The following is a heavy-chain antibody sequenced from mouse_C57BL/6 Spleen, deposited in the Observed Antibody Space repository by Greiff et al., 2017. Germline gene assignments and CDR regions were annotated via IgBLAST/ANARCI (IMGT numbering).Heavy chain of an antibody. CDR3: VRYRDYYAMDY. Sequence: EVKLVESGGGLVQPKGSLKLSCAASGFSFNTYAMNWVRQAPGKGLEWVARIRSKSNNYATYYADSVKDRFTISRDDSESMLYLQMNNLKTEDTAMYYCVRYRDYYAMDYWGQGTSVTVSS. CDR1: GFSFNTYA. CDR2: IRSKSNNYAT. J-gene: IGHJ4*01. V-gene: IGHV10-1*01.